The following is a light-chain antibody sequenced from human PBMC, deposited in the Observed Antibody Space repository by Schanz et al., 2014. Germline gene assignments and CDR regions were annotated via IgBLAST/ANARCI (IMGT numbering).Light chain of an antibody. V-gene: IGKV3-20*01. CDR3: QQYGSSPWT. CDR2: GAS. CDR1: QNVDSVY. Sequence: ENVLTQSPGTLSLSPGERAALSCRASQNVDSVYLAWYQQKPGQAPRLLIYGASSRATGTPDRFSGSASGTDFTLTINSVEPEDFAVYYCQQYGSSPWTFGQGTKVDIK. J-gene: IGKJ1*01.